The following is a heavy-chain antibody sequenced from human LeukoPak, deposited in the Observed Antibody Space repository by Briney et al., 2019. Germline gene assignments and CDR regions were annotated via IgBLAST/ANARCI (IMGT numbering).Heavy chain of an antibody. V-gene: IGHV1-69*04. J-gene: IGHJ4*02. CDR1: GGTFSSYA. D-gene: IGHD1-1*01. CDR2: IIPILGIA. Sequence: SVKVSYKASGGTFSSYAISWVRQAPGQGLEWMGRIIPILGIANYAQKFQGRVTITADKSTSTAYMELSSLRSEDTAVYYCAREGMNDELTDYWGQGTLVTVSS. CDR3: AREGMNDELTDY.